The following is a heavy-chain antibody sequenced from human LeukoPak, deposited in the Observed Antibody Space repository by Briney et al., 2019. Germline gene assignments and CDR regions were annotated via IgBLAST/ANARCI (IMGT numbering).Heavy chain of an antibody. CDR2: INWDGSRI. J-gene: IGHJ3*02. V-gene: IGHV3-9*01. CDR1: GFTFDDHA. CDR3: ARASYYYDTSGLGAFDI. D-gene: IGHD3-22*01. Sequence: SLRLSWVASGFTFDDHAMYWVREAPGKGLEWVSGINWDGSRIGYADAVKGRFTISRDSAKNSLYLQMNSLRTEDTALYYCARASYYYDTSGLGAFDIWGQGTLVTVSS.